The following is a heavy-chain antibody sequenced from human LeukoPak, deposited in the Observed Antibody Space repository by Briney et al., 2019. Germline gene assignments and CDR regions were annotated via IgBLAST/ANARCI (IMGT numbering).Heavy chain of an antibody. D-gene: IGHD4-17*01. Sequence: SQTLFLTCTVSGGSISSGDYYWSWIRQPPGKGLEWIGYIYYSGSTYYNPSLKSRVTISVDTSKNQFSLKLSSVTAADTAVYYCATTGTVTTLRWYFDLWGRGTLVTVSS. J-gene: IGHJ2*01. CDR1: GGSISSGDYY. CDR2: IYYSGST. CDR3: ATTGTVTTLRWYFDL. V-gene: IGHV4-30-4*01.